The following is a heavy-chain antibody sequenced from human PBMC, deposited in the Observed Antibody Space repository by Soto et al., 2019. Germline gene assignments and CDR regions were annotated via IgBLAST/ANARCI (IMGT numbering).Heavy chain of an antibody. Sequence: QVQLVQSGAEVKKPGTSLKVSCKASGYTFTRYGMHGARQAPGQRLEWMGWINAGNGKRKYSQKYQGRVTITRDTSASTAYMELSSLRSEDAAVYYGARGEGIAVEGGQGTLVTVSS. V-gene: IGHV1-3*01. D-gene: IGHD6-19*01. CDR1: GYTFTRYG. J-gene: IGHJ4*02. CDR3: ARGEGIAVE. CDR2: INAGNGKR.